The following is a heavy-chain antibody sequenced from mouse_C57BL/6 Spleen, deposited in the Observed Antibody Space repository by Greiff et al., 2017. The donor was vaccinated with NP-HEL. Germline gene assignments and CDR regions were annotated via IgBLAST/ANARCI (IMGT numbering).Heavy chain of an antibody. CDR3: ARWGEAMDY. CDR2: IDPSDSYT. J-gene: IGHJ4*01. V-gene: IGHV1-69*01. CDR1: GYTFTSYW. Sequence: VQLQQPGAELVMPGASVKLSCKASGYTFTSYWMHWVKQRPGQGLEWIGEIDPSDSYTNYNQKFKGKSTLTVDKSSSTAYMQLSSLTSEDSAVYYCARWGEAMDYWGQGTSVTVSS.